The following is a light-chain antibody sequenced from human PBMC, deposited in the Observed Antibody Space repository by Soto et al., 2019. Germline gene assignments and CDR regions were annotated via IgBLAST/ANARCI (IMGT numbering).Light chain of an antibody. J-gene: IGKJ1*01. CDR3: QQYGRSPTWT. Sequence: IVLTQSPGTLSLSPGERATLSCRASQTISCTYLAWYQQKPGQAPRLLIYSSSSRAAGVSDRFSGSGSGTDFSLTISRLEPEDFAMYYCQQYGRSPTWTFGQGTKVDIK. CDR2: SSS. CDR1: QTISCTY. V-gene: IGKV3-20*01.